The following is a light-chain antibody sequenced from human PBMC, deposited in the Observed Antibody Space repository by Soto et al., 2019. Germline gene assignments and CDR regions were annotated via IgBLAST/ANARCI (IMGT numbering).Light chain of an antibody. CDR1: SSDVGSSNL. CDR2: EVS. Sequence: QAALTQPASVSGSPGQSITFSCTGTSSDVGSSNLVSWYQQHPGKAPKLLIYEVSKRPSGVSNRFSGSKSGNXASLTISGLQAEDEADYYCCSYAGSSTHVFGTGTKVTVL. V-gene: IGLV2-23*02. CDR3: CSYAGSSTHV. J-gene: IGLJ1*01.